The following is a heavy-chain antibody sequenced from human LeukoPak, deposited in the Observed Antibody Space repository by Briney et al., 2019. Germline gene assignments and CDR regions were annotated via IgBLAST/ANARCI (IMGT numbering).Heavy chain of an antibody. J-gene: IGHJ5*02. Sequence: GGSLRLSCAASGFTFSSYWMSWVRQAPGKGLEWVANIKQDGSEKYYVDSVKGRFTISRDNAKNSLYLQMNSLRAEDTAVYYCARDGGQRYNWFDPWGQGTLVTVSS. CDR2: IKQDGSEK. CDR1: GFTFSSYW. V-gene: IGHV3-7*01. CDR3: ARDGGQRYNWFDP. D-gene: IGHD3-16*01.